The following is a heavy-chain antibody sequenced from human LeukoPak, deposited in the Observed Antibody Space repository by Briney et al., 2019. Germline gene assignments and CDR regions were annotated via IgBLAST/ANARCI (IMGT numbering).Heavy chain of an antibody. Sequence: SETLSLTCTVSGGSISSSSYYWGWIRQPPGKGLEWIGSIYYSGSTYYNPSLKSRVTISVDTSKNQFSLKLSSVTAADTAVYYCARHYGDYAKYFQHWGQGTLVTVSS. D-gene: IGHD4-17*01. V-gene: IGHV4-39*01. CDR2: IYYSGST. CDR3: ARHYGDYAKYFQH. J-gene: IGHJ1*01. CDR1: GGSISSSSYY.